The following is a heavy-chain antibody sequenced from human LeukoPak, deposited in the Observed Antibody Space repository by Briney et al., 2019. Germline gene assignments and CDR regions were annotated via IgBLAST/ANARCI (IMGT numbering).Heavy chain of an antibody. CDR3: ARDQLLDFYYYMDV. J-gene: IGHJ6*03. CDR1: GYTFTSYG. V-gene: IGHV1-18*01. CDR2: ISAYNGNT. Sequence: ASVKVSCKASGYTFTSYGISWVRQAPGQGLEWMGWISAYNGNTNYAQKLQGRVTMTTDTSTSTAYMELRSLRSDDTALYYCARDQLLDFYYYMDVWGKGTTVTVSS. D-gene: IGHD1-26*01.